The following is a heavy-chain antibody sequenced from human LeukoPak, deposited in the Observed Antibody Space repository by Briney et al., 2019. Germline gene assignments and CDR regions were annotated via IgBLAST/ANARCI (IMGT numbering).Heavy chain of an antibody. CDR1: GFTFSSYA. CDR3: AKESPVAATGRSWFDP. Sequence: AGGSLRLSCAASGFTFSSYAMSWVRQAPGKGLEWVSTITGSGGNTYYADSVKGRFTISRDNSKNTLYLQMNSLRAEDTAIYYCAKESPVAATGRSWFDPWGQGTLVTVSS. D-gene: IGHD6-13*01. CDR2: ITGSGGNT. J-gene: IGHJ5*02. V-gene: IGHV3-23*01.